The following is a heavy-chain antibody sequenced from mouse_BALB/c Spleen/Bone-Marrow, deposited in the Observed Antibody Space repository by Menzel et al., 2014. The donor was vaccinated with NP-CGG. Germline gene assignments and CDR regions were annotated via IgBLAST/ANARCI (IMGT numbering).Heavy chain of an antibody. J-gene: IGHJ2*01. V-gene: IGHV5-17*02. Sequence: VESGGGLVQPGGSRKLSCAASGFTFSSFGMHWVRQAPEKGLEWVAYISSGSSTIYYADTVKGRFTISRDSPKNTLFQQMTSLRSEDTAMYYCARDVPLYDVGYFDYWGQGTTLTVSS. CDR1: GFTFSSFG. CDR2: ISSGSSTI. CDR3: ARDVPLYDVGYFDY. D-gene: IGHD2-14*01.